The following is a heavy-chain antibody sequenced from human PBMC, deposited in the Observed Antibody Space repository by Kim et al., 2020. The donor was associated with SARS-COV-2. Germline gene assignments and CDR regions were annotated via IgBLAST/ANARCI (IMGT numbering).Heavy chain of an antibody. V-gene: IGHV3-23*01. J-gene: IGHJ4*02. D-gene: IGHD2-2*01. Sequence: DSGKGRFTICSDSSKNTVYLQMNSLTADDTALYYCARTRRCSSSSCYVDYWGRGTLVTVSS. CDR3: ARTRRCSSSSCYVDY.